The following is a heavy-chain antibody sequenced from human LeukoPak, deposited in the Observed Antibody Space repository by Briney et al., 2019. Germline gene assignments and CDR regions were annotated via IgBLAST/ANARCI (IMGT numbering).Heavy chain of an antibody. CDR2: IYSGGST. V-gene: IGHV3-66*01. CDR1: GFTVSSNY. J-gene: IGHJ6*02. CDR3: ARDNEMAAAESGMDV. Sequence: GGSLRLSCAASGFTVSSNYMSWVRQAPGKGLEWVSVIYSGGSTYYADSVKGRFTISRDNSKNTLYLQMNSLRAEDTAVYYCARDNEMAAAESGMDVWGQGTTVTVSS. D-gene: IGHD6-13*01.